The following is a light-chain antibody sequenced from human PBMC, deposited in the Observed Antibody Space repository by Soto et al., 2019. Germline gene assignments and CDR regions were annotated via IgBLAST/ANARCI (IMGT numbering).Light chain of an antibody. CDR2: GAS. J-gene: IGKJ4*01. CDR3: HRYGDSPLT. Sequence: EIVLTQSPGTLSLSPGERATLSCRASQTVISNYLAWYQQKPGQPPRLLIYGASTMATGIPDRFSGSGSGTDFTLTISRLEPEDSALYYCHRYGDSPLTFGGGTKVEIK. V-gene: IGKV3-20*01. CDR1: QTVISNY.